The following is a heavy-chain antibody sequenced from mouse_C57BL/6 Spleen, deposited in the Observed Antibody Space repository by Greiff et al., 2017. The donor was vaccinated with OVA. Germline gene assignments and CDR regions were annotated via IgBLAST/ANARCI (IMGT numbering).Heavy chain of an antibody. D-gene: IGHD1-1*01. V-gene: IGHV1-61*01. CDR3: ARSDYYGSKVDY. Sequence: VQLQQPGAELVRPGSSVKLSCKASGYTFTSYWMDWVKQRPGQGLEWIGNIYPSASETHYNQKFKDKATLTVDKSSSTAYMQLSSLTSEDSAVYYCARSDYYGSKVDYWGQGTTLTVSS. CDR1: GYTFTSYW. J-gene: IGHJ2*01. CDR2: IYPSASET.